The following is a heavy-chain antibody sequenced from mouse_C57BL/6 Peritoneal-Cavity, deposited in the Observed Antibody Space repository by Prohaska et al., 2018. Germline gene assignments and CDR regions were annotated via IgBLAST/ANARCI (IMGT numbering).Heavy chain of an antibody. CDR3: ARGGYYGNPYWYFDV. CDR2: IDPSDSYT. D-gene: IGHD2-1*01. V-gene: IGHV1-69*01. Sequence: QVQLQQPGAELVMPGASVKLSCKASGYTFTSYWMHWVKQRPGQGLEWIGKIDPSDSYTNYNQKFKGKATLTVDKSSSTAYMQLSSLTSEDSAVYYCARGGYYGNPYWYFDVWGTGTTVSVSS. CDR1: GYTFTSYW. J-gene: IGHJ1*03.